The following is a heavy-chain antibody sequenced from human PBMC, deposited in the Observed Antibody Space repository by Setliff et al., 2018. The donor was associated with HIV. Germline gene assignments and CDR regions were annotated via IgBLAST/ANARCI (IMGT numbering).Heavy chain of an antibody. V-gene: IGHV1-2*02. Sequence: ASVKVSCKASGYTFTTHYIHWVRQAPGQGLQWMGWINTESGNTNFAQKFEGRVALTRDTSISTAYMDLRRLRSDDTAVYHCVTFSSGLGYHDIFDIWGQGTGVTVSS. J-gene: IGHJ3*02. CDR1: GYTFTTHY. CDR2: INTESGNT. D-gene: IGHD3-22*01. CDR3: VTFSSGLGYHDIFDI.